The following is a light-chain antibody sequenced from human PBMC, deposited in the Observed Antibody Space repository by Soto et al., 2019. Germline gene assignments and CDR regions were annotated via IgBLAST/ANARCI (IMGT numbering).Light chain of an antibody. Sequence: EIVLTQSPGTLSLSPGERATLSCRASQSVSSSYLAWYQQKPGQAPRLLIYGASSRATGIPDRSSGSGSGTDFTLTISRLEPEDFVVYYCQQYGSSPRTFGQGTKVDIK. J-gene: IGKJ1*01. CDR1: QSVSSSY. CDR2: GAS. V-gene: IGKV3-20*01. CDR3: QQYGSSPRT.